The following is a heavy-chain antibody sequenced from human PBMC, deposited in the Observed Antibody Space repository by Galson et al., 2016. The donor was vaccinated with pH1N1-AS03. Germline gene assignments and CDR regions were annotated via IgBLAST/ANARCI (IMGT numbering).Heavy chain of an antibody. CDR1: GGSISSGGYY. V-gene: IGHV4-31*01. J-gene: IGHJ4*02. CDR2: IFHSGST. CDR3: ARQDSGAYYLDS. Sequence: TLSLTCTVSGGSISSGGYYWNWIRQHPGKGLEGIGYIFHSGSTYYNPSFGSLVSISVDTSKNQFSLKLMSVTAADTAVYYCARQDSGAYYLDSWGAGTLVTVSS. D-gene: IGHD1-26*01.